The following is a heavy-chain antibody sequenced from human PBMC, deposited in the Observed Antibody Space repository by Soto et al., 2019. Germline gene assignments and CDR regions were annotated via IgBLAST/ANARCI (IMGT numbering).Heavy chain of an antibody. Sequence: QVQLVQSGAVVKKPGSSVKVSCKASGGTFSSYAISWVRQAPGQGREWMGGIIPIFGTANYAQKFQGRVTITADESTSTAYMELSSLRTEDTAVYYCARDRSYYGSGSYWVYWGQGTLDTVSS. V-gene: IGHV1-69*01. J-gene: IGHJ4*02. CDR3: ARDRSYYGSGSYWVY. CDR1: GGTFSSYA. D-gene: IGHD3-10*01. CDR2: IIPIFGTA.